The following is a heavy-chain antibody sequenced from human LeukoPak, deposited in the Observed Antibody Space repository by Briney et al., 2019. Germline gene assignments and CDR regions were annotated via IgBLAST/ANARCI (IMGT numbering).Heavy chain of an antibody. CDR1: GFTFSGSA. J-gene: IGHJ6*02. V-gene: IGHV3-73*01. CDR2: IRSKANTYAT. D-gene: IGHD6-13*01. CDR3: SAAVGTDFYDYGMDV. Sequence: GGSLRLSCAASGFTFSGSAMHWVRQASGKGLEWVGRIRSKANTYATACAASVKGRFSISRDDSKNTAYLQLNSLKTEDTAVYYCSAAVGTDFYDYGMDVWGQGTTVTVSS.